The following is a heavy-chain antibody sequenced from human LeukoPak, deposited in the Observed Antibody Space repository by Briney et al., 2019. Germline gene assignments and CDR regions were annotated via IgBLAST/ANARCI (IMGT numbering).Heavy chain of an antibody. CDR2: ITRGGGT. Sequence: GGSLRLSCAASGFTFSSYAMTWFRQAPGTGLEWVSGITRGGGTYYADSVKGRFTISRDNSKNTLYLQMSSLRAEDTAVYYCVRGITTPDCWGQGTLVTVSS. J-gene: IGHJ4*02. CDR3: VRGITTPDC. V-gene: IGHV3-23*01. CDR1: GFTFSSYA. D-gene: IGHD3-3*01.